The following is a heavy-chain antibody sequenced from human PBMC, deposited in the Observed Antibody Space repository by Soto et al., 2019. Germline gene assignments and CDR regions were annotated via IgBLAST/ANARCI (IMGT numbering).Heavy chain of an antibody. Sequence: PSETLSLTCTVSGGSVSSGSYYWSWIRQPPGKGLEWIGYIYYSGSTNYNPSLKSRVTISVDTSKNQFSLKLSSVTAADTAVYSCASGGLRYSDCPGGFRWGQGTLVTVSS. CDR1: GGSVSSGSYY. D-gene: IGHD3-9*01. J-gene: IGHJ4*02. CDR2: IYYSGST. V-gene: IGHV4-61*01. CDR3: ASGGLRYSDCPGGFR.